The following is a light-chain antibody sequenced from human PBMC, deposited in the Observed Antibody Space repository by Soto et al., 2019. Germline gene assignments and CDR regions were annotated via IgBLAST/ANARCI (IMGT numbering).Light chain of an antibody. Sequence: QSALTQPASVSGSPGQSITISCTGTSSDFGGYNYVSWYQQHPGKAPKLMIYDVSNRPSGVSNRFSGSKSGNTASLTISGLQAEDEADYHCSSYTSSSTLCVFGTGTKVTVL. CDR1: SSDFGGYNY. CDR3: SSYTSSSTLCV. J-gene: IGLJ1*01. CDR2: DVS. V-gene: IGLV2-14*01.